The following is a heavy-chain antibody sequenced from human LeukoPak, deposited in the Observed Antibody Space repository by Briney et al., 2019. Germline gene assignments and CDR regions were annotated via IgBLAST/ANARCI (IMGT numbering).Heavy chain of an antibody. CDR2: ISAYNGNT. Sequence: ASVKVSCKASGHTFTSYGISWVRQAPGQGLEWMGWISAYNGNTNYAQKLQGRVTMTTDTSTSTAYMELRGLRSDDTAVYYCARDSYDSSGYPPIFDYWGQGTLVTVSS. J-gene: IGHJ4*02. V-gene: IGHV1-18*01. D-gene: IGHD3-22*01. CDR1: GHTFTSYG. CDR3: ARDSYDSSGYPPIFDY.